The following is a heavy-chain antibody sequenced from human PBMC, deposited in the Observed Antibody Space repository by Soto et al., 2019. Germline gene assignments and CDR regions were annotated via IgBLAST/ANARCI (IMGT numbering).Heavy chain of an antibody. V-gene: IGHV1-8*01. CDR2: MNPNSGNT. CDR3: ARERTVAGNDS. J-gene: IGHJ4*02. Sequence: QVQLVQSGAEVKKPGASVKVSCKASGYTFTSYDINWVRQATGQGLEWMGWMNPNSGNTGYAQKYEGRVTMTRNTSISTAYVERSRLRSEDTAVYYCARERTVAGNDSWGQGTLVTVSS. CDR1: GYTFTSYD. D-gene: IGHD6-19*01.